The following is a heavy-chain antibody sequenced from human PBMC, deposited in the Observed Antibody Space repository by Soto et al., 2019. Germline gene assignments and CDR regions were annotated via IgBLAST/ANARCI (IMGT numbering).Heavy chain of an antibody. CDR2: IIPLFGTP. CDR3: ARDRDDYGSGNYYNRIDF. CDR1: GGIFSTYA. V-gene: IGHV1-69*01. J-gene: IGHJ4*02. D-gene: IGHD3-10*01. Sequence: QVQMLQSGAEVKKPGSSVKVSCKASGGIFSTYAISWLRQAPGQGLEWMGGIIPLFGTPNYAQRFQGRVTITADESTSTAYMELSRLRSEDTAFYYCARDRDDYGSGNYYNRIDFWGQGTLVTVSS.